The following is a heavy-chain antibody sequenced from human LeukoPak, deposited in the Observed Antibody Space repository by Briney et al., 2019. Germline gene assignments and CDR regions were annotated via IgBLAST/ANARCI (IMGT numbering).Heavy chain of an antibody. CDR3: AREGLVVNYFDY. D-gene: IGHD2-15*01. J-gene: IGHJ4*02. V-gene: IGHV4-59*01. CDR2: VFYSGPT. CDR1: GDSIDSYY. Sequence: LETLSLTCTVSGDSIDSYYWSWIRQPPGEGLQWIGYVFYSGPTNYDASLRSRVAISVDRSKNQFSLKLSSVTAADTAVYYCAREGLVVNYFDYWGQGTLVTVSS.